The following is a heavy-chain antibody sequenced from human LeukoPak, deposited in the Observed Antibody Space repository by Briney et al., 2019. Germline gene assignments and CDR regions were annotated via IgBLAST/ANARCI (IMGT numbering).Heavy chain of an antibody. J-gene: IGHJ4*02. V-gene: IGHV3-15*07. CDR2: IKSKPNGETI. D-gene: IGHD1-26*01. Sequence: GGCLRLSCAGSVFIFSNAWMNWVRQAPWKGQEWVGRIKSKPNGETIVYAAPVKGRFTISRDDSKNTVYLQMNNLETEDTAMFYCATGGAVTVGFDYWGQGTLVTVSS. CDR3: ATGGAVTVGFDY. CDR1: VFIFSNAW.